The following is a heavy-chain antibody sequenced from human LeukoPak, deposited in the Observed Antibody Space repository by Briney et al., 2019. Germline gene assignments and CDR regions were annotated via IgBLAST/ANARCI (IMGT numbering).Heavy chain of an antibody. CDR2: INPNSGDT. Sequence: ASVTVSCKASNDTFTVYYMHWVRQAPGQGLRWMGWINPNSGDTNYAEEFQGRITMTRDTSISTAYMELRSLTSDDTAVYYCVNFGYRNSSYFSSWGQGTLVTVS. CDR1: NDTFTVYY. D-gene: IGHD2-15*01. V-gene: IGHV1-2*02. J-gene: IGHJ4*02. CDR3: VNFGYRNSSYFSS.